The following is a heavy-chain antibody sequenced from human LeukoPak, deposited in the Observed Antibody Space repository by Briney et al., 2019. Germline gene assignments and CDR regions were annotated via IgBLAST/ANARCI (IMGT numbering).Heavy chain of an antibody. D-gene: IGHD3-10*01. V-gene: IGHV4-38-2*02. CDR1: GYSISSGYY. CDR3: AREMQDKSLQWIGELKKYYYYYMDV. CDR2: IYHSGST. Sequence: PSETLSLTCTVSGYSISSGYYWGWIRQPPGKGLEWIGSIYHSGSTYYNPSLKSRVTISVDTSKNQFSLKLSSVTAADTAVYYCAREMQDKSLQWIGELKKYYYYYMDVWGKGTTVIVSS. J-gene: IGHJ6*03.